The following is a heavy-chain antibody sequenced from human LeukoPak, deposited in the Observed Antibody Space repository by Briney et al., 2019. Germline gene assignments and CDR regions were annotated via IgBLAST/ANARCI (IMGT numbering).Heavy chain of an antibody. J-gene: IGHJ4*02. CDR2: IRSKTYGGTT. D-gene: IGHD6-13*01. CDR1: GFDFSTYA. CDR3: TRGVGQQLIPPDY. Sequence: GGSLRLSCAASGFDFSTYAINWVRQAPGKGLECVGFIRSKTYGGTTGYAASVKDTFTISRDDSKSVVYLHMNSLKTEDTAFYYCTRGVGQQLIPPDYWGQGTLVTVSS. V-gene: IGHV3-49*04.